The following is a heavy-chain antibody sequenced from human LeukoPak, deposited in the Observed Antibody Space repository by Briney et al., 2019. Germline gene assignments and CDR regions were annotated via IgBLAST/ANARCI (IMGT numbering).Heavy chain of an antibody. Sequence: SETLSLTCAVSGGSFSGYYWGWIRQPPGKGLKWIGSIYYSGSTYYNPSLKSRVTISVDTSKNQFSLKLSSVTAADTAVYYCASLYDILGGPPFGMDVWGQGTTVTVSS. V-gene: IGHV4-39*07. J-gene: IGHJ6*02. CDR1: GGSFSGYY. CDR2: IYYSGST. CDR3: ASLYDILGGPPFGMDV. D-gene: IGHD3-9*01.